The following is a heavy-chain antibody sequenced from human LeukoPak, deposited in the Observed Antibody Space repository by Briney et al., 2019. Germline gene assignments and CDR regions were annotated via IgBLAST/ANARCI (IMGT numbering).Heavy chain of an antibody. CDR1: GFTFSSYA. Sequence: GRSLRLSCAASGFTFSSYAMHWVRQAPGKGLEWVAVISYDGSNKYYADSVKGRFTISRDNSKNTLYLQMNSLRAEDTAVYYCACNGYNSLYFDYWGQGTLVTVSS. CDR2: ISYDGSNK. D-gene: IGHD5-24*01. CDR3: ACNGYNSLYFDY. J-gene: IGHJ4*02. V-gene: IGHV3-30-3*01.